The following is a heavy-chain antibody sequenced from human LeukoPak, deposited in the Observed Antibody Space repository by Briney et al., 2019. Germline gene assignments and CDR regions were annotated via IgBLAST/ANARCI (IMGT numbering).Heavy chain of an antibody. D-gene: IGHD1-26*01. CDR3: ASGSGSYYPFDY. CDR1: GASITYY. V-gene: IGHV4-4*02. J-gene: IGHJ4*02. CDR2: VHRDGYT. Sequence: SGTLSLTCAVSGASITYYYSWVRQFPGKGLEWIGEVHRDGYTNYNPSLQSRVTIPVDKSKNQFSLKLTSVTAADTAVYYCASGSGSYYPFDYWGQGTLVTVSS.